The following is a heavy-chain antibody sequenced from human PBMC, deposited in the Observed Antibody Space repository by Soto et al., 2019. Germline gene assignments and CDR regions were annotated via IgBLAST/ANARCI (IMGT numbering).Heavy chain of an antibody. D-gene: IGHD3-3*01. CDR1: GYTFTSYD. CDR3: ARGVRFLEWLEKYYFDY. CDR2: MNPNSGNT. V-gene: IGHV1-8*01. Sequence: ASVKVSCKASGYTFTSYDINWVRQATGQGLEWMGWMNPNSGNTGYAQKFQGRVTMTRNTSISTAYMELRSLRSEDTAVYYCARGVRFLEWLEKYYFDYWGQGTLVTVSS. J-gene: IGHJ4*02.